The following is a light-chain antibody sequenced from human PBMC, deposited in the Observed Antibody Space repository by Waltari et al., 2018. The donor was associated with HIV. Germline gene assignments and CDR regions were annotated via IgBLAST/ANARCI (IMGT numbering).Light chain of an antibody. Sequence: QSALTQPASVSGSPGQSITISCTGTSSDVGSYNLVSWYQQHPGKAHKLMIYEGSKRPSGVANRFSCSKSGNTASLTIYGLQAEDEADYYCCSYAGSSTLEVFGGGTKLTVL. CDR3: CSYAGSSTLEV. J-gene: IGLJ2*01. V-gene: IGLV2-23*01. CDR2: EGS. CDR1: SSDVGSYNL.